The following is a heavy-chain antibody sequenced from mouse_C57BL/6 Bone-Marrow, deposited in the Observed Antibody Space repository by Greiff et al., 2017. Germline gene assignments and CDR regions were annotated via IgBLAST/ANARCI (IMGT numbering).Heavy chain of an antibody. CDR2: ICPGSGST. J-gene: IGHJ1*03. Sequence: QVQLQQPGAELVKPGASVKMSCKASGYSFTSYCITWVKQRPGQGLEWIGYICPGSGSTNYNEKFKSKATLTVDTSSSTAYMQISCLTFEDSAVYDCARPYYSNYWYFDVWGRGTTVTVSS. V-gene: IGHV1-55*01. D-gene: IGHD2-5*01. CDR1: GYSFTSYC. CDR3: ARPYYSNYWYFDV.